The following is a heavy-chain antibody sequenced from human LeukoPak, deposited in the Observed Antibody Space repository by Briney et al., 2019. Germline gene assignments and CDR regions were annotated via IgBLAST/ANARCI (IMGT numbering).Heavy chain of an antibody. V-gene: IGHV3-7*01. J-gene: IGHJ4*02. D-gene: IGHD3-3*01. CDR2: IKQDGSEK. Sequence: PGGSLRLSCAASGFTFSSYWMSWVRQAPGKGLEWVANIKQDGSEKYYVDSEKGRFTISRDNAKNSLYLQMNSLRAEDTAVYYCARLSALGYDFWSGYHGYYFDYWGQGTLVTVSS. CDR3: ARLSALGYDFWSGYHGYYFDY. CDR1: GFTFSSYW.